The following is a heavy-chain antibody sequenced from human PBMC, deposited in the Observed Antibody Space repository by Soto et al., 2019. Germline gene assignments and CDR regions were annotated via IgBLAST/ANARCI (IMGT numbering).Heavy chain of an antibody. CDR3: AKDLVSARVVPAATEVVDY. J-gene: IGHJ4*02. D-gene: IGHD2-2*01. CDR1: GFTFSSYG. CDR2: ISYDGSNK. V-gene: IGHV3-30*18. Sequence: GGSLRLSCAASGFTFSSYGMHWVRQAPGKGLEWVAVISYDGSNKYYADSVKGRFTISRDNSKNTLYLQMNSLRAEDTAVYYCAKDLVSARVVPAATEVVDYWGQGTLVTVSS.